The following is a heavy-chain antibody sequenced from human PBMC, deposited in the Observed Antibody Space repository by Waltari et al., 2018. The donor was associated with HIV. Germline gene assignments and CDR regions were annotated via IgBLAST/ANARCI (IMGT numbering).Heavy chain of an antibody. J-gene: IGHJ4*02. CDR1: GLHVSSNY. CDR3: ARAPTITTNFDY. V-gene: IGHV3-66*01. CDR2: IYSGGTT. Sequence: EVQLVESGGDLVQPGVSLRLSCVAAGLHVSSNYMSWVRQATGKGLEWVSIIYSGGTTHYADSVKDRFTISRDNSKNTVYLQMDSLRVEDTAVYYCARAPTITTNFDYWGQGTLVTVSS. D-gene: IGHD4-4*01.